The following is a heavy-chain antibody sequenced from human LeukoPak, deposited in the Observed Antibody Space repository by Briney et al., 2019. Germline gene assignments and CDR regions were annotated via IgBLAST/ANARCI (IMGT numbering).Heavy chain of an antibody. CDR3: ATQILLCHYY. D-gene: IGHD2/OR15-2a*01. CDR1: GGSITSYY. CDR2: IHTTGST. Sequence: PSETLSLTCTVSGGSITSYYWSWIRQPAGKGLEWIGLIHTTGSTNYNPSLKSRVTMSVDTSKNQFSLNLSSVTAADTAVYYCATQILLCHYYWGQGTLVTVSS. J-gene: IGHJ4*02. V-gene: IGHV4-4*07.